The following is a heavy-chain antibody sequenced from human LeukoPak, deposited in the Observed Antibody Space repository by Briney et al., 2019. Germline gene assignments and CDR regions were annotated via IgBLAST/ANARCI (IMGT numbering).Heavy chain of an antibody. D-gene: IGHD3-3*01. CDR2: ISGSGGST. CDR3: AKELSRGYYDFWSGYPDTANY. V-gene: IGHV3-23*01. J-gene: IGHJ4*02. CDR1: GFTFSSYA. Sequence: GGSLRLSCAASGFTFSSYAMSWVRQAPGKGLEWVSAISGSGGSTYYADSVKGRFTISRDNSKNTLYLQMNSLRAEDTAVYYCAKELSRGYYDFWSGYPDTANYWGQGTLVTVSS.